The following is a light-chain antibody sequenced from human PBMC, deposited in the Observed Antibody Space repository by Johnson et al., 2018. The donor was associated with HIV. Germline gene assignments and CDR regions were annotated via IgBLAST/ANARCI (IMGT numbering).Light chain of an antibody. V-gene: IGLV1-51*01. Sequence: QSVLTQPPSVSGAPGQKVTISCSGSSSNIGNNYVSWYQQLPGTAPKLLIYDNNKRPSGIPDRFSGSKSGTSATLGITGLQTGDEADYYCGTWDSNLSAYVFGTRTKVTVL. CDR2: DNN. J-gene: IGLJ1*01. CDR1: SSNIGNNY. CDR3: GTWDSNLSAYV.